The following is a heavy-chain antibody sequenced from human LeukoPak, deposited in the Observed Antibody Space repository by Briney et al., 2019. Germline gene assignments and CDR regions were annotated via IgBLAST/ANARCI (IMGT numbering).Heavy chain of an antibody. CDR3: ARARYCSSTSCPGFDP. V-gene: IGHV1-2*02. D-gene: IGHD2-2*01. CDR2: INPNSGGT. Sequence: VASVKVSCKASGYTFTNYYMHWVRQAPGQGLEWMGWINPNSGGTNYAQKFQGRVTMTRDTSISTAYMELSRLRSDDTAVYYCARARYCSSTSCPGFDPWGQGTLVTVSS. J-gene: IGHJ5*02. CDR1: GYTFTNYY.